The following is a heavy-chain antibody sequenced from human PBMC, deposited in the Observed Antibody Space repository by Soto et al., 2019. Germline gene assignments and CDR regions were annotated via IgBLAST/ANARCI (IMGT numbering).Heavy chain of an antibody. CDR2: IDSDGTST. Sequence: EVQLVESGGGLVQPGGSLRLSCAASGFSFSDYWMNWVRQASGKGLVWVSRIDSDGTSTSYADSVKGRFTISRDNAKNTLYLQMNSLRAEDTAVYYCAKSNWFDPWGQGTLVIVSS. V-gene: IGHV3-74*01. CDR3: AKSNWFDP. J-gene: IGHJ5*02. CDR1: GFSFSDYW.